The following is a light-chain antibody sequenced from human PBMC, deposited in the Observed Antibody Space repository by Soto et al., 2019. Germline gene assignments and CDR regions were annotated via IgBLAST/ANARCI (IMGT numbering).Light chain of an antibody. J-gene: IGKJ1*01. CDR2: GAS. Sequence: EIVLTQSPGTLSLSPGERATLSCRASQSVSNNYLAWYQQKPGQAPRLLIYGASNRATGIPDRFSGSGSGTEFTLTISSLQSEDFAVYYCQQYGSSPWTFGQGTKVDIK. CDR1: QSVSNNY. V-gene: IGKV3-20*01. CDR3: QQYGSSPWT.